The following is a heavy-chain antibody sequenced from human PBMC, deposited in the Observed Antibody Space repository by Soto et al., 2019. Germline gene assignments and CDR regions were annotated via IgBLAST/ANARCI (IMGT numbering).Heavy chain of an antibody. V-gene: IGHV1-2*02. CDR3: ARIHSYYDFWSGPMGQNWFDP. Sequence: ASVKVSCKASGYTFTGYYMHWVRRAPGQGLEWMGWINPNSGGTNYAQKFQGRVTMTRDTSISTAYMELSRLRSDDTAVYYCARIHSYYDFWSGPMGQNWFDPWGQGTLVTSPQ. D-gene: IGHD3-3*01. CDR2: INPNSGGT. CDR1: GYTFTGYY. J-gene: IGHJ5*02.